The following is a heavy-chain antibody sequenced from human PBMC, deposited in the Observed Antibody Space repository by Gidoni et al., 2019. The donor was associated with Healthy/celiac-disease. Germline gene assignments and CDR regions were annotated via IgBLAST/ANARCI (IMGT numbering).Heavy chain of an antibody. D-gene: IGHD6-13*01. CDR3: ARDRRLLRYSSSWDDY. J-gene: IGHJ4*02. V-gene: IGHV3-21*01. CDR2: ISSSSSYI. CDR1: GFTFSSYS. Sequence: EVQLVESGGGLVKPGGSLRLSCAASGFTFSSYSMNWVRQAPGKGLEWVSSISSSSSYIYYADSVKGRFTISRDNAKNSLYLQMNSLRAEDTAVYYCARDRRLLRYSSSWDDYWGQGTLVTVSS.